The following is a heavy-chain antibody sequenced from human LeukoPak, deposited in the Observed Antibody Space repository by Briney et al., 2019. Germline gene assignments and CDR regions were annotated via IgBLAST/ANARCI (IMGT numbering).Heavy chain of an antibody. CDR3: ARDLGSGYLQYGMDV. Sequence: GGSLRLSCVASGFSFGRHAMNWVRQAPGKGLEWVASIFDSGAPTYYADSVKGRFTISRDNAKNSLYLQMNSLRAEDTAVYYCARDLGSGYLQYGMDVWGQGTTVTVSS. D-gene: IGHD5-12*01. J-gene: IGHJ6*02. CDR2: IFDSGAPT. CDR1: GFSFGRHA. V-gene: IGHV3-21*04.